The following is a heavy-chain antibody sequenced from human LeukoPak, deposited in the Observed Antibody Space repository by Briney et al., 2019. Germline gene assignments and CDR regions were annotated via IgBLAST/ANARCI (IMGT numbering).Heavy chain of an antibody. CDR1: GGTFSSYA. CDR3: ARVGSAAGSDY. J-gene: IGHJ4*02. D-gene: IGHD6-13*01. CDR2: IIPILGIA. V-gene: IGHV1-69*04. Sequence: ASVKVSCKASGGTFSSYAISWVRQAPGQGLEWMGRIIPILGIANYAQKFQGRVTITADKSTSTAYMELSSLRAEDTAVYYCARVGSAAGSDYWGQGTLVTVSS.